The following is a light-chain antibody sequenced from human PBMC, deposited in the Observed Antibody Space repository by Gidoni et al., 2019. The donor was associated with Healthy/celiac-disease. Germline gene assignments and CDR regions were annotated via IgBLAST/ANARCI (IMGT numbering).Light chain of an antibody. V-gene: IGLV2-23*01. CDR3: CSYAGSSTFYVV. CDR1: SSDVGSYNL. CDR2: EGS. Sequence: QSALTQPASVSGSPGQSLTISCTGTSSDVGSYNLVSWYQQHPGKAPKLMVYEGSKRPSGVSNRFSGSKSGNTASLTISGLQTEDEAEYYCCSYAGSSTFYVVFGGGTKLTVL. J-gene: IGLJ2*01.